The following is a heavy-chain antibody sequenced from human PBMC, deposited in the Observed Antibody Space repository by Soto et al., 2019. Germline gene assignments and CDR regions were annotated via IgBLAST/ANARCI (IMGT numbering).Heavy chain of an antibody. CDR1: GGTFSSYT. D-gene: IGHD2-2*01. V-gene: IGHV1-69*04. J-gene: IGHJ6*02. CDR3: ARDLVAACSSTSCLPGLYYYYYGMDV. CDR2: IIPILGIA. Sequence: GASVKVSCKASGGTFSSYTISWVRQAPGQGLEWMGRIIPILGIANYAQKFQGRVTITADKSTSTAYMELSSLRSEDTAVYYCARDLVAACSSTSCLPGLYYYYYGMDVWGQGTTVTVSS.